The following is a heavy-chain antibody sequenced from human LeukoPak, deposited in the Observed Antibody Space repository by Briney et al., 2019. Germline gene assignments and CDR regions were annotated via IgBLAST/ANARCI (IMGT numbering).Heavy chain of an antibody. CDR2: IKEDGSAK. J-gene: IGHJ4*02. Sequence: GGSLRLSCAASGFTFSKSWMSWLRQTPEKGLEWVANIKEDGSAKYYVDSVKGRFTISRDNAKNSLYLQMNSLRAEDTAVYYCAKDDEGYYWGQGNLVTVSS. CDR1: GFTFSKSW. D-gene: IGHD3-3*01. V-gene: IGHV3-7*04. CDR3: AKDDEGYY.